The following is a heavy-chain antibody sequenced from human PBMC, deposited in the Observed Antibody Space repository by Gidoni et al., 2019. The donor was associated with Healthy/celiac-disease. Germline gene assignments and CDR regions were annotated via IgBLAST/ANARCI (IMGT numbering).Heavy chain of an antibody. J-gene: IGHJ2*01. CDR1: GYTFTGYD. CDR2: INPNSGGT. CDR3: ARSYGDYGSWYFDL. D-gene: IGHD4-17*01. V-gene: IGHV1-2*04. Sequence: QVQQVQSGAAVKKHGASVKVSCKASGYTFTGYDMHWVRQAPGQGLEWMGWINPNSGGTNYAQKFQGWVTMTRDTSISTAYMELSRLRSDDTAVYYCARSYGDYGSWYFDLWGRGTLVTVSS.